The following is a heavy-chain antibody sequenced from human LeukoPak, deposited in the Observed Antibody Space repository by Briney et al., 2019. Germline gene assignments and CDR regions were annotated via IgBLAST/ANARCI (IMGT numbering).Heavy chain of an antibody. J-gene: IGHJ4*02. D-gene: IGHD1-26*01. CDR2: INPNSGGT. CDR1: GYTFTGYY. V-gene: IGHV1-2*04. CDR3: AVTVGATRNLDY. Sequence: ASVKVSCKASGYTFTGYYMHWVRQAPGQGLEWMGWINPNSGGTNYAQKFQGWVTMTRDTSISTAYMELSRLGSDDTAVYYCAVTVGATRNLDYWGQGTLVTVSS.